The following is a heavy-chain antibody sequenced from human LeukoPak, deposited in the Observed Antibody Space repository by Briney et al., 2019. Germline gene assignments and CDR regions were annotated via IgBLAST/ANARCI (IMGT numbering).Heavy chain of an antibody. CDR2: ISGSGGTT. V-gene: IGHV3-23*01. CDR3: ANRGYNYGLDAFDI. J-gene: IGHJ3*02. Sequence: PGGSLRLSCVASGFTFSSYAMSWVRQPPGKGLEWVSGISGSGGTTYYADSVKGRFTISRDDSKNTLYLQMNSLRAEDTAVYYCANRGYNYGLDAFDIWGQGTMVTVSS. CDR1: GFTFSSYA. D-gene: IGHD5-18*01.